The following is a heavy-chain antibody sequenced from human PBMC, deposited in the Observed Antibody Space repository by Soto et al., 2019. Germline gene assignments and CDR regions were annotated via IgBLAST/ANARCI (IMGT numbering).Heavy chain of an antibody. Sequence: EVQLLESGGGLVQPGGSLRLSCAASGFTFSTSAMRWVRQAPGKGLEWVSSLSGSGRSTYYADSVKGRFTISRDNSKNTMYLQMNSLRVEDTALYYCAKVLGDYGAFEIWGQGTMVTVSS. D-gene: IGHD4-17*01. CDR2: LSGSGRST. CDR1: GFTFSTSA. CDR3: AKVLGDYGAFEI. J-gene: IGHJ3*02. V-gene: IGHV3-23*01.